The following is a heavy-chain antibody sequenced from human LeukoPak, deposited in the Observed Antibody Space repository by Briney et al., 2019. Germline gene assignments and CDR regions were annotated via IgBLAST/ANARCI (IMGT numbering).Heavy chain of an antibody. CDR1: GDSVSSNSAA. J-gene: IGHJ4*02. CDR3: AREGGYSGYDFYFDY. D-gene: IGHD5-12*01. CDR2: TYYRSKWYN. Sequence: SQTLSLTCAISGDSVSSNSAAWNWIRQSPSRGLEWLGGTYYRSKWYNDYAVSVKSRITINPDTSKNQFSLQLNSVTPEDTAMYYCAREGGYSGYDFYFDYWGQGTLVTVSS. V-gene: IGHV6-1*01.